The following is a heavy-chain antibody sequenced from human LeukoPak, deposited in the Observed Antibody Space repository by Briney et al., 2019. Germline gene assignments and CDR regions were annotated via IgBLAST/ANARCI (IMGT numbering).Heavy chain of an antibody. Sequence: SETLSLTCTVSGGSISSYYWSWIRQPPGKGLEWIGYIYYSGSTNYNPSLKSRVTISVDTSKNQFSLKLSSVTAADTAVYFCARHGSQLVGLSTIYFDKWGQGILVTVSS. D-gene: IGHD1-26*01. CDR1: GGSISSYY. CDR2: IYYSGST. V-gene: IGHV4-59*08. J-gene: IGHJ4*02. CDR3: ARHGSQLVGLSTIYFDK.